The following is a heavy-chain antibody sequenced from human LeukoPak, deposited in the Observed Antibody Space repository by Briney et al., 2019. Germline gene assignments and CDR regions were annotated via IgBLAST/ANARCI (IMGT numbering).Heavy chain of an antibody. V-gene: IGHV4-39*07. CDR1: GGSISSSSYY. Sequence: PSETLSLTCTVSGGSISSSSYYWGWTRQPPGKGLEWIGYIYYSGSTYYNPSLKSRVTMSVDTSKNQFSLKLTSVTAADTAVYYCARDYQGGYGDKTVDYWGQGTLVTVSS. CDR2: IYYSGST. CDR3: ARDYQGGYGDKTVDY. J-gene: IGHJ4*02. D-gene: IGHD5-18*01.